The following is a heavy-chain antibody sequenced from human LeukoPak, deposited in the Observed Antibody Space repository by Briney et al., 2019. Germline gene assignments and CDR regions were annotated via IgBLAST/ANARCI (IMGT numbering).Heavy chain of an antibody. V-gene: IGHV4-38-2*02. CDR3: AREYYDSTGYYRY. D-gene: IGHD3-22*01. CDR2: IYGTGST. J-gene: IGHJ4*02. Sequence: SETLSLTCAVSGYSLGKNYYWGWIRRPPGKGLEWIGRIYGTGSTSYNPSLKSRVTISVDTSKNQFSLKLSSVTAADTAVYYCAREYYDSTGYYRYWGQGTLVTVSS. CDR1: GYSLGKNYY.